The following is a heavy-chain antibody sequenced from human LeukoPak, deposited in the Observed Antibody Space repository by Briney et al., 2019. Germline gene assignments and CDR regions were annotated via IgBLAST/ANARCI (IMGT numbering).Heavy chain of an antibody. CDR3: ARDRGGYSSSWYDY. CDR2: IYYSGST. J-gene: IGHJ4*02. CDR1: GGSISSYY. Sequence: KPSETLSLTCTVSGGSISSYYWSWIRQPPGKGLEWIGYIYYSGSTNYNPSLKSRVTISVDTSKNQFSLKLSSVTAADTAVYYCARDRGGYSSSWYDYWGQGTLVTVSS. D-gene: IGHD6-13*01. V-gene: IGHV4-59*01.